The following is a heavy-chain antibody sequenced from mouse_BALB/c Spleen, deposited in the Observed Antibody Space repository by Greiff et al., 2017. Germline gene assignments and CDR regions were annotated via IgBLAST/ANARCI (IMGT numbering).Heavy chain of an antibody. J-gene: IGHJ4*01. CDR3: ARSLHYYGSSFYAMDY. D-gene: IGHD1-1*01. CDR2: INPNNGGT. Sequence: VQLKQSGPELVKPGASVKIPCKASGYTFTDYNMDWVKQSHGKSLEWIGDINPNNGGTIYNQKFKGKATLTVDKSSSTAYMELRSLTSEDTAVYYCARSLHYYGSSFYAMDYWGQGTSVTVSS. CDR1: GYTFTDYN. V-gene: IGHV1-18*01.